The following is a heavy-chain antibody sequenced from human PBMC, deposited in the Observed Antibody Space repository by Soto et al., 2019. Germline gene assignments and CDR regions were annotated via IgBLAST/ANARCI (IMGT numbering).Heavy chain of an antibody. CDR3: ARGWGYDSNDYYYAY. CDR1: GGTFSRHA. D-gene: IGHD3-22*01. J-gene: IGHJ4*02. Sequence: QVQLVQSGAEVRKPGSSVKVSCKASGGTFSRHAISWVRQAPGQGLEWMGGVIPIFGTADHAQKSQGRGTIIADESTSTVYMELSSLRSEDTAMYYCARGWGYDSNDYYYAYWGQGTLVIVSS. CDR2: VIPIFGTA. V-gene: IGHV1-69*01.